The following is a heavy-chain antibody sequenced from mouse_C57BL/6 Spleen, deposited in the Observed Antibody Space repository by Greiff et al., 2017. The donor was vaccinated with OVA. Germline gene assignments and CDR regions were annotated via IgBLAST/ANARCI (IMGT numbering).Heavy chain of an antibody. CDR3: AKGSDGYYCFDY. D-gene: IGHD2-3*01. J-gene: IGHJ2*01. CDR2: INPSTGGT. V-gene: IGHV1-42*01. CDR1: GYSFTGYY. Sequence: EVQLQQSGPELVKPGASVKISCKASGYSFTGYYMNWVKQSPEKSLEWIGEINPSTGGTTYNQKFKAKATLTVDKSSSTAYMQLKSLTSEDSAVYYCAKGSDGYYCFDYWGQGTTLTVSS.